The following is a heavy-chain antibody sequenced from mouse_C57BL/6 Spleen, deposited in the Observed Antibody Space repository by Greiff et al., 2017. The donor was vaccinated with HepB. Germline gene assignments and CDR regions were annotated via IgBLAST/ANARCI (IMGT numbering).Heavy chain of an antibody. CDR2: INPYNGGT. D-gene: IGHD2-10*01. Sequence: VQLQQSGPVLVKPGASVKMSCKASGYTFTDYYMNWVKQSHGKSLEWIGVINPYNGGTSYNQKFKGKATLTVDKSSSTAYMELNSLTSEDSAVYYCARPYYGNYEGGFAYWGQGTLVTVSA. CDR1: GYTFTDYY. J-gene: IGHJ3*01. CDR3: ARPYYGNYEGGFAY. V-gene: IGHV1-19*01.